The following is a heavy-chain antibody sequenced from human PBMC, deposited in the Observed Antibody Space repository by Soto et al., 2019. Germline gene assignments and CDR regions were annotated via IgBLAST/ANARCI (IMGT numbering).Heavy chain of an antibody. Sequence: QVHLVQSGAEVRKPGSSVKVSCTTSGGTFTSYAVSWVRQVPGQGLQWMGGIIPGFDTTFYEQKFQGRVTITADESTNSASMERGGLRSADTPVYYCARAQGLSVHTGMVIDYYGMDVWGPGTRVTVSS. J-gene: IGHJ6*02. CDR2: IIPGFDTT. CDR1: GGTFTSYA. D-gene: IGHD5-18*01. V-gene: IGHV1-69*01. CDR3: ARAQGLSVHTGMVIDYYGMDV.